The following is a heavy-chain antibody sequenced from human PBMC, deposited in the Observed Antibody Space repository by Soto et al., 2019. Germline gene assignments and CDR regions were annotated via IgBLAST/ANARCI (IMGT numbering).Heavy chain of an antibody. CDR3: ARESEDLTSNFDY. V-gene: IGHV3-21*01. CDR2: ISSTTTYI. CDR1: GFTFTRYI. Sequence: EVQLVESGGGLVKPGGSLRLSCAASGFTFTRYIMTWVRQAQGKGLEWVSSISSTTTYIYYGDSMKGRFTISRYNAKKSLYLEMNILRADDTAVYYCARESEDLTSNFDYWGQGILVTVSS. J-gene: IGHJ4*02.